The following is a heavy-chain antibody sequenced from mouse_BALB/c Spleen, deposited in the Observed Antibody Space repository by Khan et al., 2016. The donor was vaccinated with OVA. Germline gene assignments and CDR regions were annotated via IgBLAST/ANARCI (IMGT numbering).Heavy chain of an antibody. D-gene: IGHD1-1*01. CDR2: IWAGGST. CDR1: GFSLTSYG. Sequence: QVQLKESGPGLVAPSQTLSITCTVSGFSLTSYGVHWVRQPPGKGLEWLGVIWAGGSTNHNSALMSRLSISKDNSKSQVFLKMNSLETDETARYYWARAFYYGAWFAYWGQGTLVTVSA. CDR3: ARAFYYGAWFAY. V-gene: IGHV2-9*02. J-gene: IGHJ3*01.